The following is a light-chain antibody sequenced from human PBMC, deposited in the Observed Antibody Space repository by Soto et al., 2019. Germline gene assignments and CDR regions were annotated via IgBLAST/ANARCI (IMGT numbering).Light chain of an antibody. V-gene: IGKV3-15*01. J-gene: IGKJ1*01. CDR2: GAS. Sequence: EIVMTQSPATLSVSPGERATLSCRASQSVSTNLVWYQQKPGQAPRLLIYGASTRATGVPGRFSGTWSGTEFTLTISSLQYEDSAVYYCQQYNHWWTFGQGTTVEI. CDR1: QSVSTN. CDR3: QQYNHWWT.